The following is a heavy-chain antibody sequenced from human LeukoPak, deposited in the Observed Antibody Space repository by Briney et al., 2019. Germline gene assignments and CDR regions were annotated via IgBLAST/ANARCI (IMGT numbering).Heavy chain of an antibody. J-gene: IGHJ4*02. CDR2: ITYDGITE. V-gene: IGHV3-30*18. D-gene: IGHD6-19*01. CDR3: AKTTAGYSSGRYPGWPVDY. Sequence: GTSLRLSCAASGFTFSRCGIHWVRQAPGKGLEWVAVITYDGITEYFEDSVKGRFTISRDTSKSTLYLQMNSLRADDTAVYYCAKTTAGYSSGRYPGWPVDYWGQGTLVTVSS. CDR1: GFTFSRCG.